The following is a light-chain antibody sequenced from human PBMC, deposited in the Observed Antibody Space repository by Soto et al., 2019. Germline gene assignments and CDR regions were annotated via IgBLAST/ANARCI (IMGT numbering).Light chain of an antibody. Sequence: DIQMTQSPSSLSASVGDRVTVTCRASQGISSYLAWYQQKPGKVPKLLIFAASTLQPGVPSRFSGSGSGTVFTLTIRSLQPDDVATYYCQKYDSASSPTFGGGTKVEIK. V-gene: IGKV1-27*01. J-gene: IGKJ4*01. CDR3: QKYDSASSPT. CDR2: AAS. CDR1: QGISSY.